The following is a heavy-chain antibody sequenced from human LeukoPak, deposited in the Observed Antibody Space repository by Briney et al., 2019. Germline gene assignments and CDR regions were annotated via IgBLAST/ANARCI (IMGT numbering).Heavy chain of an antibody. D-gene: IGHD5-18*01. J-gene: IGHJ6*02. CDR3: ARDRDTAMVVYGMDV. Sequence: GGSLRFSCAASGFTFSSYGMHWVRQAPGKGLEWVAVIWYDGSNKYYADSVKGRFTISRDNSKNTLYLQMNSLRAEDTAVYYCARDRDTAMVVYGMDVWGQGTTVTVSS. V-gene: IGHV3-33*01. CDR2: IWYDGSNK. CDR1: GFTFSSYG.